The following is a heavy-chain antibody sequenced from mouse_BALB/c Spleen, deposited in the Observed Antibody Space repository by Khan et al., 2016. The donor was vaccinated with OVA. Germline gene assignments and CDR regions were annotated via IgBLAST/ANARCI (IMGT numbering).Heavy chain of an antibody. CDR3: TRDGNYAHWYFDV. D-gene: IGHD2-1*01. Sequence: EVELVESGGGLVKPGGSLKLSCAASGFTFSTYTLSWVRQTPEKRLEWVATISSGATYTYYPDSVKGRFTITRDNAKNTLYLPMSSLKSSDTAMYYCTRDGNYAHWYFDVWGAGTTLTVSS. J-gene: IGHJ1*01. CDR1: GFTFSTYT. CDR2: ISSGATYT. V-gene: IGHV5-6-4*01.